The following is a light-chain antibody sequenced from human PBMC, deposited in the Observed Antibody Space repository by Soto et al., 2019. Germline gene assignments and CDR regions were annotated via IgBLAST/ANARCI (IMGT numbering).Light chain of an antibody. J-gene: IGKJ1*01. V-gene: IGKV2-24*01. Sequence: DIVLTQAPLSSPVTLGQPASISCRSSQSLVHSDGNTYLSWLHQRPGQPPRLLIYKISKRFSGVPDRFSGSGAGTDFTLTITRVEAEDVRVYYCMQATHSPWAFGQGTKVEIK. CDR2: KIS. CDR1: QSLVHSDGNTY. CDR3: MQATHSPWA.